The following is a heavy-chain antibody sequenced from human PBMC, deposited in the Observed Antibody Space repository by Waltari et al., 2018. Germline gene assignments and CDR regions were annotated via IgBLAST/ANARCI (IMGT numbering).Heavy chain of an antibody. CDR3: AREEAAAGHPFDY. V-gene: IGHV1-69*09. CDR2: IIPILGIA. Sequence: QVQLVQSGAEVKKPGSSVKVSCKASGGTFSSYAISWVRQAPGQGLEWMGRIIPILGIANYALKFQGRVTITADKTTGTAYMELSSLRSEDTAVYYCAREEAAAGHPFDYWGQGTLVTVSS. CDR1: GGTFSSYA. D-gene: IGHD6-13*01. J-gene: IGHJ4*02.